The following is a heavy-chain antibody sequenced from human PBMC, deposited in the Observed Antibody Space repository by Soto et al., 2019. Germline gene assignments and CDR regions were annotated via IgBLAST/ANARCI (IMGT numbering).Heavy chain of an antibody. CDR3: ARDSSAVPAAAGTDY. D-gene: IGHD6-13*01. CDR2: IIPIFGTS. Sequence: ASVKVSCKASGGTFSSYAISWVRQAPGQGLEWMGGIIPIFGTSNYAQKFQGRVTITADESTSTAYMELSSLRSEDTAVYYCARDSSAVPAAAGTDYWGQATLVTVSS. CDR1: GGTFSSYA. J-gene: IGHJ4*02. V-gene: IGHV1-69*13.